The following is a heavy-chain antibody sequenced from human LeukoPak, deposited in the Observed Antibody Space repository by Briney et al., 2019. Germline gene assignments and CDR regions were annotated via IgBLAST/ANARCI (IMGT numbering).Heavy chain of an antibody. Sequence: PGRALRLSCAASGFTFTSYAMHWGRQAPGTGLEWVGVLSYDDTSENYADSVWGRVTISRDNSQNMLYLYMTSLRHADTALYSCVRDHRDGNNLAYHFDFWGQGTLVNVPS. CDR2: LSYDDTSE. CDR3: VRDHRDGNNLAYHFDF. J-gene: IGHJ4*02. CDR1: GFTFTSYA. D-gene: IGHD5-24*01. V-gene: IGHV3-30*04.